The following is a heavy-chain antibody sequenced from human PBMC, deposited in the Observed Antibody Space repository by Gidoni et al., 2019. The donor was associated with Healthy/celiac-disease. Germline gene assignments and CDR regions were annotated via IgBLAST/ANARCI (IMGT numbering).Heavy chain of an antibody. Sequence: EVQLLEYGGGLVQPGGSLRLSCAASGLTFSSYAMSWVRQAPGKGLEWVSAISGSCGSTYYADSVKGRFTISRDNSKNTLYLQMNSLRAEDTAVYYCATPHRYSGSYSSPKDAFDIWGQGTMVTVSS. CDR2: ISGSCGST. J-gene: IGHJ3*02. CDR1: GLTFSSYA. D-gene: IGHD1-26*01. CDR3: ATPHRYSGSYSSPKDAFDI. V-gene: IGHV3-23*01.